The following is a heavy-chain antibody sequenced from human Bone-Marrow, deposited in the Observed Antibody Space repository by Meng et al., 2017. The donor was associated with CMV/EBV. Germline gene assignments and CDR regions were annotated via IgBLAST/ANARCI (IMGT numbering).Heavy chain of an antibody. D-gene: IGHD1-7*01. J-gene: IGHJ6*01. CDR1: GYSFTSYW. Sequence: KVSCKGSGYSFTSYWIGWVRQMPGKGLEWMGIIYPGDSDTRYSPSFQGQVTISRDNAKNSLYLQMNSLRAEDTAVYYCVRDELHYDYYGMDVWGQGTTVTVSS. CDR3: VRDELHYDYYGMDV. CDR2: IYPGDSDT. V-gene: IGHV5-51*01.